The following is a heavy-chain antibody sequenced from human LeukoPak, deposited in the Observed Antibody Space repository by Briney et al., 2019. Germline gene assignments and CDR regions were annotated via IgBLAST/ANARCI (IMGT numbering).Heavy chain of an antibody. CDR1: GGSISSYY. Sequence: SETLSLTCTVSGGSISSYYWSWIRQPAGKGLEWIGRIHTSGSTNYNPSLKSRVTMSVDTSKNQFSLKLSSVTAADTAVYYCARDRYYYDSSGYYISDYWGQGTLVTVSS. CDR2: IHTSGST. V-gene: IGHV4-4*07. CDR3: ARDRYYYDSSGYYISDY. J-gene: IGHJ4*02. D-gene: IGHD3-22*01.